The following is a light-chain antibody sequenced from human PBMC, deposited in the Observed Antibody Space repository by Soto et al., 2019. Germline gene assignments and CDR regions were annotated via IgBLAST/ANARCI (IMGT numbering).Light chain of an antibody. Sequence: EIVLTQSPATLSLSPGERATLSCRASQSVITYLAWYQQTPGQAPRLLIYDASSSASGIPARFSGSGSGTDFTLTSRRLGPEDFTVSYCHQRSNWPYTFGQGTKLE. CDR2: DAS. J-gene: IGKJ2*01. V-gene: IGKV3-11*01. CDR1: QSVITY. CDR3: HQRSNWPYT.